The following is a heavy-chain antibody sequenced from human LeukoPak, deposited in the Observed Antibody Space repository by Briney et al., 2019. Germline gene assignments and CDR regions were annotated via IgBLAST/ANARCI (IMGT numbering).Heavy chain of an antibody. J-gene: IGHJ4*02. Sequence: PSETLSLTCTVSGGSITSYYWNWIRQTPGKGLEWIGYVYYSGSTNYNPSLNSRVTISVDTSKNQFSLKLSSVTAADTAVYYCAREGNYVWENYRHYYFDYWGQGTLVTVSS. CDR2: VYYSGST. CDR1: GGSITSYY. CDR3: AREGNYVWENYRHYYFDY. D-gene: IGHD3-16*02. V-gene: IGHV4-59*01.